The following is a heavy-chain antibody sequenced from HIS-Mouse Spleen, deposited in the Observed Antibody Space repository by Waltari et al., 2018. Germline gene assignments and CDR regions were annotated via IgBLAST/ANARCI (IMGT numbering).Heavy chain of an antibody. V-gene: IGHV2-70*15. D-gene: IGHD6-19*01. CDR1: GFSLSTSGMC. J-gene: IGHJ4*02. CDR3: ARIAEGYTSGWYAFVY. CDR2: IDWDDDK. Sequence: QVTLRESGPALVKPTQTLTLTCTFSGFSLSTSGMCVSWIRQPPGKALEWLARIDWDDDKYYSTSLKTRLTISRDTSKNQVVLTMTNMDPLDTATYYCARIAEGYTSGWYAFVYWGQGTLVTVSS.